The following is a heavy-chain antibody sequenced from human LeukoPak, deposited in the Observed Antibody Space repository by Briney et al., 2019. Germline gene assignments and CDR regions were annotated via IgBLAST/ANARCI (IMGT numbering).Heavy chain of an antibody. CDR1: GFTFSSYS. D-gene: IGHD3-3*01. J-gene: IGHJ6*02. CDR3: ARDRPPYDFWSGYYRPIESVGMDV. CDR2: ISSSSSTI. V-gene: IGHV3-48*01. Sequence: GGSLRLSCAASGFTFSSYSMNWVRQAPGKGLEWVSYISSSSSTIYYADSVKGRFAISRGNAKNSLYLQMNSLRAEDTAVYYCARDRPPYDFWSGYYRPIESVGMDVWDQGTTVTVSS.